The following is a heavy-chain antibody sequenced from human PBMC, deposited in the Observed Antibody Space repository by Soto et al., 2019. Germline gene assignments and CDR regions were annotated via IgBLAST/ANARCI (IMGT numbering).Heavy chain of an antibody. J-gene: IGHJ4*02. CDR1: GYTFTRFG. V-gene: IGHV1-18*01. D-gene: IGHD6-6*01. CDR3: ARAFEAGGQLVRGFDF. CDR2: ISGHNGNT. Sequence: QVQLVQSGTEVKKPGSSVKVSCKASGYTFTRFGINWVRQAPGQGLEWMGWISGHNGNTHSAQNFQGRVTVTTDTPTNTAEVALRRLRSDEAAVYYCARAFEAGGQLVRGFDFWGQGTLVTVSS.